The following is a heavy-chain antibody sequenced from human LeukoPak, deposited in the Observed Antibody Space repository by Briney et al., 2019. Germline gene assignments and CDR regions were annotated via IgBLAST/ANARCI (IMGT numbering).Heavy chain of an antibody. Sequence: SETLSLTCAVSGGSISSGGYSWSWIRQPPGKGLEWIGYIYHSGSTYYNPPLKSRVTISVDRSKNQFSLKLSSVTAADTAVYYCARDGARGRFFDYWGQGTLVTVSS. CDR3: ARDGARGRFFDY. J-gene: IGHJ4*02. CDR1: GGSISSGGYS. CDR2: IYHSGST. V-gene: IGHV4-30-2*01. D-gene: IGHD4/OR15-4a*01.